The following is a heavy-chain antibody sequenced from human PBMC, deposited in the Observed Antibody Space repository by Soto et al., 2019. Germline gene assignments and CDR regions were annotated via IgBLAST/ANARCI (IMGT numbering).Heavy chain of an antibody. D-gene: IGHD1-1*01. CDR1: GFTFSGHA. V-gene: IGHV3-23*01. Sequence: EVQVLESGGGLVQPGGSLTVSCATSGFTFSGHAMSWVRQAPGKGLEWVSGINGGGSATYYAYSVKGRFTISRDNFKNTLYLQMNSLSAEDTAVYYCARRHETSLCFDSWGQGALVTVSS. CDR3: ARRHETSLCFDS. J-gene: IGHJ4*02. CDR2: INGGGSAT.